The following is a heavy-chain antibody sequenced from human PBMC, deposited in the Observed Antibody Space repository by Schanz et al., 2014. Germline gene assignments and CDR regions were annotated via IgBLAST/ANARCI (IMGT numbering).Heavy chain of an antibody. CDR3: ARDHTTESYYSAGPPIDY. CDR1: GFTFSTHA. Sequence: EMQLLESGGGLIQPGGSLRLSCAASGFTFSTHAMTWVRQIPGKGLEWVSAISASGGTTYYADSVKGRFTISRDNSKNTLLLQMNSLRAEDTAVYYCARDHTTESYYSAGPPIDYWGQGTLLTVSS. J-gene: IGHJ4*02. V-gene: IGHV3-23*01. CDR2: ISASGGTT. D-gene: IGHD1-26*01.